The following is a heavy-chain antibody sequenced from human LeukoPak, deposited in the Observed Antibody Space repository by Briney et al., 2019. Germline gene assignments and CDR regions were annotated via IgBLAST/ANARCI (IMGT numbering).Heavy chain of an antibody. CDR3: ARLLWFGELFRDAFDI. V-gene: IGHV4-59*01. CDR1: GGSISSYY. Sequence: SETLSLTCTVSGGSISSYYWSWIRQPPGKGLEWIGYIYYSGSTNYNPFLKSRVTISVDTSKNQFSLKLSSVTAADTAVYYCARLLWFGELFRDAFDIWGQGTMVTVSS. D-gene: IGHD3-10*01. CDR2: IYYSGST. J-gene: IGHJ3*02.